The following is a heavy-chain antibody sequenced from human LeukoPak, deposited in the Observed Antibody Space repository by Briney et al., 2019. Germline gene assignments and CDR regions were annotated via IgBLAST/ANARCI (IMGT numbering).Heavy chain of an antibody. CDR2: ISAYSGNT. Sequence: ASVKVSCKASGYIFTSFYMHWVRQAPGQGLEWLGWISAYSGNTNYAQKLQGRVTMTTDTSTSTAYMELRSLRSDDTAVYYCATGSYSLYYFDYWGQGTLVTVSS. CDR3: ATGSYSLYYFDY. V-gene: IGHV1-18*04. J-gene: IGHJ4*02. D-gene: IGHD1-26*01. CDR1: GYIFTSFY.